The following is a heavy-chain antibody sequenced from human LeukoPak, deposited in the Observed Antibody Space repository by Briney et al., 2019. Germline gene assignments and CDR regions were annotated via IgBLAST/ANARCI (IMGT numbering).Heavy chain of an antibody. CDR2: IYYSGST. D-gene: IGHD3-3*01. J-gene: IGHJ4*02. CDR3: ARAYYDFAGPLLS. Sequence: SETLSLTCTVSGYSISSGYYWGWIRQPPGKGLEWIGYIYYSGSTNYNPSLKSRVTISVDTSKNQFSLKLSSVTAADTAVYYCARAYYDFAGPLLSWGQGTLVTVSS. V-gene: IGHV4-61*01. CDR1: GYSISSGYY.